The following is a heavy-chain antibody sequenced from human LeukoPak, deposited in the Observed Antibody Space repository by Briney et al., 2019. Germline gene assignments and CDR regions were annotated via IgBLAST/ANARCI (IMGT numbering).Heavy chain of an antibody. J-gene: IGHJ6*02. Sequence: SETLSLTCAVYGGSFSGYYWSWIRRPPGKGLEWIGEINHSGSTNYNPSLKSRVTISVDTSKNQFSLKLSSVTAADTAVYYCASYDNWNYQPSYYYYGMDVWGQGTTVTVSS. D-gene: IGHD1-7*01. CDR3: ASYDNWNYQPSYYYYGMDV. CDR2: INHSGST. V-gene: IGHV4-34*01. CDR1: GGSFSGYY.